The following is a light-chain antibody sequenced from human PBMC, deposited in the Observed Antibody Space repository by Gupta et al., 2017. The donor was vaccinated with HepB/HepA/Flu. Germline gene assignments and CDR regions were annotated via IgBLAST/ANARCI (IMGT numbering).Light chain of an antibody. CDR1: QSVSNN. V-gene: IGKV3-15*01. Sequence: ELVMIQSPPTLSVSPGETATLSCRASQSVSNNLAWYQKKPGQAPRLLIYGISTRATGIPARFSGSGSGTDFSLTISSLQPEDSALYYCQQYKNWPPDTFGQGTKVEIK. J-gene: IGKJ2*01. CDR2: GIS. CDR3: QQYKNWPPDT.